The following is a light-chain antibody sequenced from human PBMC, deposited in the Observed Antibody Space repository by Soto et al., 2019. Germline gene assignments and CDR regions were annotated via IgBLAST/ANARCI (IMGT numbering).Light chain of an antibody. J-gene: IGLJ1*01. CDR1: SSDVGAYDF. Sequence: QSALTQPASVSGSPGQSITISCTGTSSDVGAYDFVSWYQQHPDKAPKLMIYEVSNRPSGVSNRFSGSKSVNTATLTISGLQAEDEADYYCSSYTSSSPRVFVTGTKVTDL. CDR2: EVS. V-gene: IGLV2-14*03. CDR3: SSYTSSSPRV.